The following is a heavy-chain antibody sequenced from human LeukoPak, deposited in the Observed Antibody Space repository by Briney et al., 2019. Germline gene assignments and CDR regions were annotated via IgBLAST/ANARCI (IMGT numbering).Heavy chain of an antibody. Sequence: PSEILSLTCTVSGGSISSYYWSWIRQPPGKGLEWIGYIYYSGSTNYNPSLKSRVTISVDTSKNQFSLKLSSVTAADTAVYYCARIRWSVGYYFDYWGQGTLVTVSS. CDR3: ARIRWSVGYYFDY. J-gene: IGHJ4*02. CDR1: GGSISSYY. CDR2: IYYSGST. V-gene: IGHV4-59*01. D-gene: IGHD4-23*01.